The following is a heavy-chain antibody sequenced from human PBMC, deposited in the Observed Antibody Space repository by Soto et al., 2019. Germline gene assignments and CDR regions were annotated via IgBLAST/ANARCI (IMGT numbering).Heavy chain of an antibody. CDR2: IIPIFGTA. CDR1: GGTFSSYA. V-gene: IGHV1-69*01. CDR3: ARGVGLDTAMVRYYYYYYGMDV. D-gene: IGHD5-18*01. Sequence: QVQLVQSGAEVKKPGSSVKVSCKASGGTFSSYAISWVRQAPGQGLEWMGGIIPIFGTANYAQKFQGRVTITADESTSRAYMELSSMISEDTAVYYCARGVGLDTAMVRYYYYYYGMDVWGQGTTVTVSS. J-gene: IGHJ6*02.